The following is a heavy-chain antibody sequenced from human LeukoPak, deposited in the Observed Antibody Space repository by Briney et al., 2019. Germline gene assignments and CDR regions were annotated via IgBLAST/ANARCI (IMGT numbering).Heavy chain of an antibody. CDR2: ISYSGSA. V-gene: IGHV4-59*11. Sequence: SETLSLTCTVSGGSISGHYWSWIRQPPGKGLEWIGYISYSGSANYNPSLKSRVTISVDTSKNQFSLKLSSVTAADMAMYYCGRYDSSGYSHFDYWGQGSLVTVSS. D-gene: IGHD3-22*01. CDR3: GRYDSSGYSHFDY. CDR1: GGSISGHY. J-gene: IGHJ4*02.